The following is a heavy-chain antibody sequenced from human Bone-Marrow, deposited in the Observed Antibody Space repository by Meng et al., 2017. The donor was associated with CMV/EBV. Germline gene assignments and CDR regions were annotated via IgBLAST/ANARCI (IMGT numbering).Heavy chain of an antibody. CDR3: ARDPRLHDSGSYEGPSNYFDY. CDR2: INPSGGST. CDR1: GYTFTGYY. V-gene: IGHV1-46*01. D-gene: IGHD1-26*01. Sequence: ASVKVSCKASGYTFTGYYMHWVRQAPGQGLEWMGIINPSGGSTSYAQKFQGRVTMTRDTSTSTVYMELSSLRSEDTAVYYCARDPRLHDSGSYEGPSNYFDYWGQGTLVTVSS. J-gene: IGHJ4*02.